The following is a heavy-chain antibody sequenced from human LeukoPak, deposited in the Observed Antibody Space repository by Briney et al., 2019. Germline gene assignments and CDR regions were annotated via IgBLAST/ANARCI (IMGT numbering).Heavy chain of an antibody. CDR1: GFTFSSYW. D-gene: IGHD3-10*01. Sequence: PGGSLRLSCAASGFTFSSYWMSWVRQAPGKGLEWVANIKQDGSEKYYVDSVKGRFTISRDNAKNSLYLQMNSLRAEDTAVYYCARSPMVRGVFYYYYYMDVWGKGTTVTISS. V-gene: IGHV3-7*01. J-gene: IGHJ6*03. CDR2: IKQDGSEK. CDR3: ARSPMVRGVFYYYYYMDV.